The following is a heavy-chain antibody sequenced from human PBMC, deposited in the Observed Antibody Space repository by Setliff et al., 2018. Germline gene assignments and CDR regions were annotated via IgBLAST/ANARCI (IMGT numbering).Heavy chain of an antibody. Sequence: SETLSLTCTASGGSISSYYWRWIRQPPGKGLEWIGYIYYSGSTNYNPSLKSRVTISVDTSKNQFSLKLSSVTAADTAVYYCAREGTTRPTYYYYGMDVWGQGTTVTVSS. CDR3: AREGTTRPTYYYYGMDV. CDR2: IYYSGST. V-gene: IGHV4-59*01. CDR1: GGSISSYY. J-gene: IGHJ6*02.